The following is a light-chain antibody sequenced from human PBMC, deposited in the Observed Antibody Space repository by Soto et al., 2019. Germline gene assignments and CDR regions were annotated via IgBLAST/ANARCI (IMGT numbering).Light chain of an antibody. J-gene: IGKJ1*01. CDR2: DAS. CDR3: QQYNSDSHT. V-gene: IGKV1-5*01. CDR1: QTITTW. Sequence: EIQMTQSPSTLSASVGERVTITCRASQTITTWLAWYQHKPGQAPKLLIYDASTLERGVPARFSGSGSGTEITLITSSLQPDDFATYYCQQYNSDSHTFGQGTKVDIK.